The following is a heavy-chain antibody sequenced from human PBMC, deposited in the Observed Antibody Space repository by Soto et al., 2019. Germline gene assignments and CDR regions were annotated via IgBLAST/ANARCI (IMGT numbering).Heavy chain of an antibody. CDR1: GFTFSNYA. CDR3: AKDDSYGAQIH. V-gene: IGHV3-23*01. J-gene: IGHJ4*02. D-gene: IGHD2-21*02. CDR2: ISASVGIT. Sequence: GGSLRLSCAASGFTFSNYAMSWVRQAPGKGLEWVSQISASVGITYYADSVKGRSTISRDNSENTLYLQMNSLRADDTAIYYCAKDDSYGAQIHWGQGTLVTVSS.